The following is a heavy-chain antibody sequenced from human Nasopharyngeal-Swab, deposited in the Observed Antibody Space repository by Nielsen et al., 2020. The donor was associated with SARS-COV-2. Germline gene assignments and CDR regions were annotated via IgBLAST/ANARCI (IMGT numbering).Heavy chain of an antibody. CDR3: ATERGNWFYFDY. V-gene: IGHV3-64*02. CDR1: GFTFGSYS. J-gene: IGHJ4*01. CDR2: IGSNEAET. Sequence: GESLKISCAASGFTFGSYSMHWVRQAPGKGLEYVSAIGSNEAETYYADSVKGRFTISRDNSKNILYLQMGTLRPEDTAVYYCATERGNWFYFDYWGHGTLVTVSS. D-gene: IGHD3-9*01.